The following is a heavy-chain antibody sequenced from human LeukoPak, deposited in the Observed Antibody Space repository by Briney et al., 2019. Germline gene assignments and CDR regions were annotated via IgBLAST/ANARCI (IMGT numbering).Heavy chain of an antibody. V-gene: IGHV3-48*02. D-gene: IGHD3-10*01. CDR2: ITADSGTT. CDR3: ARDYYGSGSYWYYFDY. J-gene: IGHJ4*02. CDR1: GFTFSTKS. Sequence: GGSLRLSCAVSGFTFSTKSMNWVRQAPGKGLEWVSYITADSGTTYYADSVKGRFTISRDNAKNSLYLQMNSLRDEDPAVYYCARDYYGSGSYWYYFDYWGQGTLVTVSS.